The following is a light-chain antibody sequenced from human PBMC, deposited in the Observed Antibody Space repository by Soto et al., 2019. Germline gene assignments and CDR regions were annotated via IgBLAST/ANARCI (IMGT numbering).Light chain of an antibody. CDR1: QSVSSY. CDR3: QQRSNWPST. V-gene: IGKV3-11*01. Sequence: EIVLTQSPATLSLSPGERAALSCRASQSVSSYLAWYQQKPGQAPRLLIYDASKRAPGIPARFTGSGSGTDFTLTISRLEPEDVAVYFCQQRSNWPSTFGGGTKVEI. CDR2: DAS. J-gene: IGKJ4*01.